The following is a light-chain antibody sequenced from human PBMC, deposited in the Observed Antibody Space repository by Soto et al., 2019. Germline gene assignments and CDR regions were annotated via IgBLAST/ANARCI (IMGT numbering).Light chain of an antibody. V-gene: IGKV3-20*01. CDR2: GAS. CDR3: QQYGNSPLT. CDR1: QSVSSSY. J-gene: IGKJ3*01. Sequence: SVLTQSPGTLSLSPGERATLSCRASQSVSSSYLAWYQQKPGQAPRLLIYGASSRATGIPDRFSGSGSGADFTLTISSLEPEDFAVYYCQQYGNSPLTFGPGTKVDIK.